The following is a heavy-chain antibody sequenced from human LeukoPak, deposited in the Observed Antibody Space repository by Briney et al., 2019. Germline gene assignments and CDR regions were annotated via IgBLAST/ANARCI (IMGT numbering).Heavy chain of an antibody. CDR3: ARDSKYYYYGMDV. V-gene: IGHV3-48*03. CDR2: ISSSGSTI. J-gene: IGHJ6*02. Sequence: PGGSLRLSCAASGFTFSSYEMNWVRQAPGEGLEWVSYISSSGSTIYYADSVKGRFTISRDNAKNSLYLQMNSLRAEDTAVYYCARDSKYYYYGMDVWGQGTTVTVSS. CDR1: GFTFSSYE. D-gene: IGHD2/OR15-2a*01.